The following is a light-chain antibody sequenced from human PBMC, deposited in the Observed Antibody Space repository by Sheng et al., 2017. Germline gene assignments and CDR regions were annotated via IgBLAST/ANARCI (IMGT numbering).Light chain of an antibody. Sequence: SYLLTQPPSVSVAPGQTARITCGGNNIGSKNVHWYQQKPGQAPILAVYDTSDRPSGIPERFSGSGSGNTATLTISRVEAGDGADYYCQVWDIGSGHSLFGGGTKLTVL. CDR3: QVWDIGSGHSL. V-gene: IGLV3-21*02. CDR1: NIGSKN. J-gene: IGLJ3*02. CDR2: DTS.